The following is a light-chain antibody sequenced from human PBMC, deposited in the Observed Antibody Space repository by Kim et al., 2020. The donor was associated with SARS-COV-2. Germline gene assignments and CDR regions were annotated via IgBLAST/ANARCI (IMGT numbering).Light chain of an antibody. CDR2: GAS. CDR3: QQYGST. CDR1: RSVSSSY. V-gene: IGKV3-20*01. Sequence: EIVLTQSPGTLSLSPGERATLSCRASRSVSSSYLAWYQQKPGQAPRLLIYGASSRATGIPDRFRGSGSGTDFTLTTSRLEPEDFAVYYCQQYGSTFGGGTKVDIK. J-gene: IGKJ4*01.